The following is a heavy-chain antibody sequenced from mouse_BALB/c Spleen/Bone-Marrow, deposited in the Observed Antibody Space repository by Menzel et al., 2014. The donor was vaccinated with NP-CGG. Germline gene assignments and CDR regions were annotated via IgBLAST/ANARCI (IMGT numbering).Heavy chain of an antibody. V-gene: IGHV1-5*01. CDR3: TRYFYGGRDWYFDV. Sequence: VELQQSGTVLARPGASVKMSCKASGYTFTSFWMHWVKQRPGQGLEWIGAVYPGNNDTNYNQNFKGKAKLTAVTSTSKAYMEFSSLTNEDSAVYYCTRYFYGGRDWYFDVWGAGTTVTVSS. CDR2: VYPGNNDT. D-gene: IGHD1-1*01. CDR1: GYTFTSFW. J-gene: IGHJ1*01.